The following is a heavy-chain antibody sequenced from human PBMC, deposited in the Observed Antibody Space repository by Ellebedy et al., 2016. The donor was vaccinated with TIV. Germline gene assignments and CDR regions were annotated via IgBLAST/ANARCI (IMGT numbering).Heavy chain of an antibody. Sequence: GESLKISCAASGFTVSSNYMSWVRQAPGKGLAWVSVIYSGGSTYYADSVKGRFTISRDNSKDSLYLQMNSRRAEDTAVYYCAKWDCSGDCYPQYYYYGMDVWGQGTTVTVSS. V-gene: IGHV3-53*01. CDR1: GFTVSSNY. CDR3: AKWDCSGDCYPQYYYYGMDV. CDR2: IYSGGST. D-gene: IGHD2-21*02. J-gene: IGHJ6*02.